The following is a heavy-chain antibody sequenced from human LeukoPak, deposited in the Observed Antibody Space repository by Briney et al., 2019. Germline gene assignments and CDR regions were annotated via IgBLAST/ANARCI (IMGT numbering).Heavy chain of an antibody. D-gene: IGHD3-16*02. CDR1: GGSISSSSYY. CDR2: IYYSGST. CDR3: ARKKGDYVWGSYRVIYYFDY. Sequence: PSETLSLTCTVSGGSISSSSYYWGWIRQPPGKGLEWIGSIYYSGSTYYNPSLKSRVTISVDTSKNQFSLKLSSVTAADTAVYYCARKKGDYVWGSYRVIYYFDYWGQGTLVTVSS. J-gene: IGHJ4*02. V-gene: IGHV4-39*07.